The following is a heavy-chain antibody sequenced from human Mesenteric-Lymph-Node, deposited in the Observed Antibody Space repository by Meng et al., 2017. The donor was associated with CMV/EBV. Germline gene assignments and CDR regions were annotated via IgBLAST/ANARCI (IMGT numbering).Heavy chain of an antibody. CDR3: ASMMAPYAFSSGYLKRVAEYFQH. CDR2: FDPEDGET. V-gene: IGHV1-24*01. CDR1: GYTLSELS. J-gene: IGHJ1*01. D-gene: IGHD3-3*01. Sequence: ASVKVSCKVSGYTLSELSMHWVRQAPGRGLEWMGGFDPEDGETIDAQQSQGRVTMTEDTSTDKAYMELSSMRSGDTAVYYCASMMAPYAFSSGYLKRVAEYFQHWGQGTLVTVSS.